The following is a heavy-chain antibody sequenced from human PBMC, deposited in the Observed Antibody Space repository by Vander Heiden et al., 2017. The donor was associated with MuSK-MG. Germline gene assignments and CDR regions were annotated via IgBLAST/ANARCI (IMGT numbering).Heavy chain of an antibody. Sequence: QVHLVASGGGVVTPGSSLRLSCAASGFTVSSYAMHWVRQAPGKGLEWVAVISYDGSNKYYADSVKGRFTISRDNSKNTLYLQMNSLRAEDTAVYYCAREPTGYYYYGMDVWGQGTTVTVSS. CDR2: ISYDGSNK. V-gene: IGHV3-30*04. CDR3: AREPTGYYYYGMDV. CDR1: GFTVSSYA. J-gene: IGHJ6*02.